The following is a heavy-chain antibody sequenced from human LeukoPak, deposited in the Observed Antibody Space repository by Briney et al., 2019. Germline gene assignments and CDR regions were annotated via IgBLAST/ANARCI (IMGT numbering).Heavy chain of an antibody. V-gene: IGHV1-24*01. D-gene: IGHD4-11*01. J-gene: IGHJ4*02. CDR1: GYTLTELS. Sequence: ASAKVSCKVSGYTLTELSMHWVRQAPGKGLEWMGGFDPEDGETIYAQKFQGRVTMTEDTSTDTAYMELSSLRSEDTAVYYCATVPPPTSPGDYWGQGTLVTVSS. CDR2: FDPEDGET. CDR3: ATVPPPTSPGDY.